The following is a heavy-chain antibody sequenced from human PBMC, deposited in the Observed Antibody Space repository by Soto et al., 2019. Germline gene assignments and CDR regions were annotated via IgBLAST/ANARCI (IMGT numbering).Heavy chain of an antibody. CDR2: INHSGST. Sequence: QVQLQQWGAGLLKPSETLSLTCAVYGGSFSGYYWNWIRQPPGKGLEWIGEINHSGSTNYNPSLKSRVNISVDTSNNQFSLKLSSVTAADTAVYYCARGWGRIFDYWGQGTLVTVSS. D-gene: IGHD7-27*01. V-gene: IGHV4-34*01. J-gene: IGHJ4*02. CDR1: GGSFSGYY. CDR3: ARGWGRIFDY.